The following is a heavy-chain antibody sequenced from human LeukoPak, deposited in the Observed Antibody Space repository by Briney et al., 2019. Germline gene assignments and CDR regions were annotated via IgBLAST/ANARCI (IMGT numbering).Heavy chain of an antibody. J-gene: IGHJ4*02. CDR3: AAVELATAYFDY. CDR2: INHSGST. Sequence: PSETLSLTCAVYGASFSSSYWSWIRQPPGKGLEWLGEINHSGSTNYNPSLKSRVTISVDTSKNHFSLKLNSVTAADTGVYFCAAVELATAYFDYWAQGSLVTVSS. CDR1: GASFSSSY. V-gene: IGHV4-34*01. D-gene: IGHD5-24*01.